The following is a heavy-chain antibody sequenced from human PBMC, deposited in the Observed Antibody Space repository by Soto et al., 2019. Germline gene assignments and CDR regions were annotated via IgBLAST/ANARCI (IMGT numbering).Heavy chain of an antibody. CDR1: GFTCFNHG. CDR3: ARDSDVQAAAPPQQYGMDV. Sequence: PGGSLRLSCSTSGFTCFNHGFHWVRQAPGRGLEWMALIWYDGTNKYYADSVKGRFFISRDNSKSTIFLEMKTLRVDDTSVYHCARDSDVQAAAPPQQYGMDVSGQGPTVNLSS. CDR2: IWYDGTNK. D-gene: IGHD6-13*01. V-gene: IGHV3-33*04. J-gene: IGHJ6*02.